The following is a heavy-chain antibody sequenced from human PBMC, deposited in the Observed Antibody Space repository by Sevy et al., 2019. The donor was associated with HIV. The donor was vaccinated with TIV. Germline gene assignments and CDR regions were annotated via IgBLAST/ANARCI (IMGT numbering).Heavy chain of an antibody. Sequence: GGSLRLSCAASGLTFSSYWMHWVRQAPGKGLVWVSRINGDGSSTSYADSVKGRVTISRDNAKNTLYLQMNSLRAEDTAVYYCVRQRGDTVVLPDVFPDYGMDVWGQGTTVTVSS. J-gene: IGHJ6*02. CDR3: VRQRGDTVVLPDVFPDYGMDV. V-gene: IGHV3-74*01. D-gene: IGHD2-2*01. CDR1: GLTFSSYW. CDR2: INGDGSST.